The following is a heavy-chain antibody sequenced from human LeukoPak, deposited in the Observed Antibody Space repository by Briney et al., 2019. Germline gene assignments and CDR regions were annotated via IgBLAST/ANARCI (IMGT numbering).Heavy chain of an antibody. CDR3: ARDYRIAAAGLIDY. J-gene: IGHJ4*02. D-gene: IGHD6-13*01. V-gene: IGHV1-18*01. Sequence: GASVKVSCKASGYTFTSYGISWVRQAPGQGLEWMGWISAYNGNTNYAQKLQGRVTMTTDTSTSTAYMELRSLRSDDTAVYYCARDYRIAAAGLIDYWGQGTLVTVPS. CDR2: ISAYNGNT. CDR1: GYTFTSYG.